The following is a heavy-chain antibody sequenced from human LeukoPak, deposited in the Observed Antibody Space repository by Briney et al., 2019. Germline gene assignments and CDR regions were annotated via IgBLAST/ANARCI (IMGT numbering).Heavy chain of an antibody. V-gene: IGHV4-31*03. Sequence: SQTLSLTCTVPGGSISSGGYYWSWIRQHPGKGLEWIGYIYYSGSTYYNPSLKSRVTISVDTSKNQFSLKLSSVTAADTAVYYCARDPLGPRRSTIFGVVIESGMDVWGQGTTVTVSS. D-gene: IGHD3-3*01. J-gene: IGHJ6*02. CDR1: GGSISSGGYY. CDR3: ARDPLGPRRSTIFGVVIESGMDV. CDR2: IYYSGST.